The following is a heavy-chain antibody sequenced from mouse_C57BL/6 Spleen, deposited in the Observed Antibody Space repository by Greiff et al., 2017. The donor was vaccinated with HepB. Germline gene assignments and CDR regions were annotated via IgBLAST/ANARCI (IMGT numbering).Heavy chain of an antibody. V-gene: IGHV1-53*01. J-gene: IGHJ1*03. CDR3: ARMRAYYGYDGYFDV. D-gene: IGHD2-9*01. CDR1: GYTFTSYW. Sequence: VQLQQSGTELVKPGASVKLSCKASGYTFTSYWMHWVKQRPGQGLEWIGNINPSNGGTNYNEKFKSKATLTVDKSSSTAYMQLSSLTSEDSAVYYCARMRAYYGYDGYFDVWGTGTTVTVSS. CDR2: INPSNGGT.